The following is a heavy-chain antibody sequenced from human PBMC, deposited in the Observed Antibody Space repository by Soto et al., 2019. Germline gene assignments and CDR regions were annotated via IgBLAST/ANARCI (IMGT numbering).Heavy chain of an antibody. CDR2: IYPGDSDT. CDR1: VYTFTNYW. J-gene: IGHJ6*02. Sequence: HGESLKISCKGSVYTFTNYWIGWVRQMPGKGLEWMGIIYPGDSDTKYNPSFQGLVTISADKSITTTYLQWSSLKASDTAIYYCAASIFYYGMDVWGQGTTVTVSS. V-gene: IGHV5-51*01. CDR3: AASIFYYGMDV.